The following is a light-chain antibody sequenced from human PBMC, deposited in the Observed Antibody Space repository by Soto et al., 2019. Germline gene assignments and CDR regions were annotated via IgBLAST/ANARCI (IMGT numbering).Light chain of an antibody. V-gene: IGKV1-5*03. CDR2: KAS. CDR3: QQYNNSWT. J-gene: IGKJ1*01. Sequence: DIQMTQSPSTLSASVGDRVTITCRASQSISVWLAWFQQKPGNAPKLLIYKASTLESGVPSRFSGSGSGTEFTLTISSMQPEDSATYYCQQYNNSWTFGQGTKVEI. CDR1: QSISVW.